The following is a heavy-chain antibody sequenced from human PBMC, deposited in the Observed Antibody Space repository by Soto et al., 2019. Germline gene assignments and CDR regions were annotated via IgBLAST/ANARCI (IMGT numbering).Heavy chain of an antibody. CDR3: ARPLTPYYYYYYGMDA. V-gene: IGHV4-39*01. Sequence: SETLSLTCTVSGGSISSSSYYWGWIRQPPGKGLEWIGSIYYSGSTYYNPSLKSRVTISVDTSKNQFSLKLSSVTAADTAVYYCARPLTPYYYYYYGMDAWGQGTTVTVSS. J-gene: IGHJ6*02. D-gene: IGHD2-8*01. CDR2: IYYSGST. CDR1: GGSISSSSYY.